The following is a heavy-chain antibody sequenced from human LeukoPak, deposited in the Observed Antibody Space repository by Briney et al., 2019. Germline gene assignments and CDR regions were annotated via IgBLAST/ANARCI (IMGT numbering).Heavy chain of an antibody. V-gene: IGHV3-66*01. CDR3: AREPPGGGFDY. J-gene: IGHJ4*02. Sequence: GGSLRLSCTASGFTVSSDYMSWVRQAPGKGLEWVSVVYSGGNTYYADSVKGRFNISRDNSKNTLYLQMNSLRAEDTVVYYCAREPPGGGFDYWGQGTLVTVSS. D-gene: IGHD3-16*01. CDR1: GFTVSSDY. CDR2: VYSGGNT.